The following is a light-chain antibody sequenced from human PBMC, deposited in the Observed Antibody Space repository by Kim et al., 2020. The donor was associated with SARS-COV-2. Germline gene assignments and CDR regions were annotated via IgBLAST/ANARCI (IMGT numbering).Light chain of an antibody. CDR1: QRLHSNY. Sequence: SPGERATVSGRASQRLHSNYLAWYQHKIGQAPRLLIFGTSRRATGIPDRFSGSGSGTDFTLTISRLEPEDFAVYYCQQYGSSPPYSFGQGTKLEI. J-gene: IGKJ2*03. CDR2: GTS. CDR3: QQYGSSPPYS. V-gene: IGKV3-20*01.